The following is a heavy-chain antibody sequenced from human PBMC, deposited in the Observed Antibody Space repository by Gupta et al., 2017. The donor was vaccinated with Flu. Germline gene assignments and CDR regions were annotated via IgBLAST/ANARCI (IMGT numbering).Heavy chain of an antibody. V-gene: IGHV3-23*01. CDR3: AKDRGCSITIGYSRLGDY. D-gene: IGHD2-2*01. J-gene: IGHJ4*02. Sequence: MNWVRQAPGKGLEWVSAISGSGGSTYYPESVKGRGTISRDNSKNTLYWQMNSLRAEETAVYYCAKDRGCSITIGYSRLGDYWGQGTLVTVSS. CDR2: ISGSGGST.